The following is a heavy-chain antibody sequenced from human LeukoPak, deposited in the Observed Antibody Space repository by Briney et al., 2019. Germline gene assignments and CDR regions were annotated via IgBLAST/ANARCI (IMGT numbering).Heavy chain of an antibody. D-gene: IGHD3-22*01. CDR2: ISIDGSTT. CDR1: GLTFSNFW. Sequence: PGGSLRLSCAASGLTFSNFWIHWVRQAPGKGLVWVSRISIDGSTTNYAVSVKGRFTISRDNAKNTVSLQMNGLRVEDTAVYYCARVRTTYYYDTTGYSFDHWGQGTLVTVSS. CDR3: ARVRTTYYYDTTGYSFDH. V-gene: IGHV3-74*01. J-gene: IGHJ4*02.